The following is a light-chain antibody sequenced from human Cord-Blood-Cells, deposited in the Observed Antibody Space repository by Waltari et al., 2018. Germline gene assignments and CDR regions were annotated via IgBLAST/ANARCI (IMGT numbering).Light chain of an antibody. V-gene: IGKV1-39*01. J-gene: IGKJ3*01. CDR3: QQSYSTPGFT. Sequence: DIQMTQAPSSLSASVGDRVTITCRASQSITSYLTWYQQKPGSTPKLLISAASSLQSGVPSRFCGSGSSTDFTLTISSLQPEDFATYYCQQSYSTPGFTFGPGTKVDIK. CDR1: QSITSY. CDR2: AAS.